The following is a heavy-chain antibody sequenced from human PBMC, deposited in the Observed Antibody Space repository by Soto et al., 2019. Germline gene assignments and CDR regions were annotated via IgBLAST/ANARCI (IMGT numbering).Heavy chain of an antibody. J-gene: IGHJ5*02. CDR1: GYTLTELS. Sequence: VASVKVSCKVSGYTLTELSMHWVRQAPGKGLEWMGGFDPEDGETIYAQKFQGRVTMTEDTSTDTAYMELSSLRSEDTAVYYCATTIYGSGSYPNWFDPWGQGTLVTVS. CDR2: FDPEDGET. CDR3: ATTIYGSGSYPNWFDP. V-gene: IGHV1-24*01. D-gene: IGHD3-10*01.